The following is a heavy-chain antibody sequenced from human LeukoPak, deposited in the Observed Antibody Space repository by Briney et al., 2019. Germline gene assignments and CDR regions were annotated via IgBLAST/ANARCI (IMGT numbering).Heavy chain of an antibody. D-gene: IGHD6-13*01. J-gene: IGHJ3*02. Sequence: SETLSLTCTVSGGSISTYYWSWIRQPAGKGLEWIGRIYTSGSTNYNPSLKSRVTMSVDTSKNQFSLKLSSVTAADTAVYYCARDVAAAGSGDDAFDIWGQGTMVTVSS. CDR3: ARDVAAAGSGDDAFDI. V-gene: IGHV4-4*07. CDR2: IYTSGST. CDR1: GGSISTYY.